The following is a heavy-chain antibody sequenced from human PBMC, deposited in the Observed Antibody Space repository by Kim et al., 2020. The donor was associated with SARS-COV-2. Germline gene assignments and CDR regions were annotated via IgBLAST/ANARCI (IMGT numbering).Heavy chain of an antibody. CDR2: ISGSGDAT. D-gene: IGHD3-16*01. CDR1: EFTFSSYA. CDR3: AIIQHALAY. Sequence: GGSLRLSCAASEFTFSSYAMSWVRRAPGRGLEWVSSISGSGDATYYADSVKGRFTISRDNSKNTLHLQMDSLRAEDTAVYYCAIIQHALAYWGQGTLVTVSS. J-gene: IGHJ4*02. V-gene: IGHV3-23*01.